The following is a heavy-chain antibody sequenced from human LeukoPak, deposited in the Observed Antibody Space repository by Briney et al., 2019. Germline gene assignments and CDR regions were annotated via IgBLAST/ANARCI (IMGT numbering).Heavy chain of an antibody. J-gene: IGHJ4*02. V-gene: IGHV3-33*01. D-gene: IGHD3-16*01. CDR1: GFTFSTYG. CDR2: IWPDGSYK. Sequence: GGSLRLSCATSGFTFSTYGTHWVRQAPGKGLEWVAAIWPDGSYKYYADSVKGRFTISRDNSMNTVYLQMNTLRDEDTAVYYCARAVGPFDYWGQGTLVTVSS. CDR3: ARAVGPFDY.